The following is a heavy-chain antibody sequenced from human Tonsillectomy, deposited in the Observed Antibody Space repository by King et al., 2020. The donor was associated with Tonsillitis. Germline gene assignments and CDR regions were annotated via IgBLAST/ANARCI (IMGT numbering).Heavy chain of an antibody. CDR3: STDPDSNSYYAFDY. Sequence: VQLVESGGGLVKPGGSLRLSCAASGFTFSNAWMSWVRQAPGKGLEWVGRIKSKTDGRTTDFAAPVKGRFTIYRDDSTNTLYLQMNSRETEDTAGYYYSTDPDSNSYYAFDYWGQGSLVTVSS. CDR1: GFTFSNAW. CDR2: IKSKTDGRTT. J-gene: IGHJ4*02. D-gene: IGHD3-22*01. V-gene: IGHV3-15*01.